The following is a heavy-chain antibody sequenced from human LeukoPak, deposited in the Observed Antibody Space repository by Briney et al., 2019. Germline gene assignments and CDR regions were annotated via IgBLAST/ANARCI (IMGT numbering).Heavy chain of an antibody. CDR3: ARARGVRGVESFEY. J-gene: IGHJ4*02. Sequence: SETLSLTCTVSGGSISSGDYYWSWIRQPPGKGLEWIGYIFYSGSTYYNPSLKSRVTISVDTSKNQFSLKLSSVTAADTAVYYCARARGVRGVESFEYWGQGTLVTVSS. V-gene: IGHV4-30-4*01. CDR2: IFYSGST. D-gene: IGHD3-10*01. CDR1: GGSISSGDYY.